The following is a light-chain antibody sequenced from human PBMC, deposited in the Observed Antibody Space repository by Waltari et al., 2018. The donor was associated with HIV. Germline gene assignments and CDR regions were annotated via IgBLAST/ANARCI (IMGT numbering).Light chain of an antibody. J-gene: IGLJ3*02. CDR1: SSDVGGYNY. V-gene: IGLV2-8*01. Sequence: QSALTQPPSASGSPGQSVTISCTGTSSDVGGYNYVSWCQQHPGKAPKLMIYEVSKRPSGVPYRFAGSKSGNTASLTVSGLQAEDEADYYCSSYAGSNRVFGGGTKLTVL. CDR3: SSYAGSNRV. CDR2: EVS.